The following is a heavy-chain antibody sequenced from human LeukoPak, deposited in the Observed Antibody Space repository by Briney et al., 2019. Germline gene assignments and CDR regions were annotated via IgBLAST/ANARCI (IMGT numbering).Heavy chain of an antibody. CDR1: GFTFSSYA. Sequence: PGGSLRLSCAASGFTFSSYAMHWVRQAPGKGLEWVAVISYDGSNKYYADSVKSRFTISRDNSKNTLYLQMNSLRAEDTAVYYCARGEQWLTIQSVIRLLLPSGAFDIWGQGTMVTVSS. CDR2: ISYDGSNK. J-gene: IGHJ3*02. V-gene: IGHV3-30*04. CDR3: ARGEQWLTIQSVIRLLLPSGAFDI. D-gene: IGHD6-19*01.